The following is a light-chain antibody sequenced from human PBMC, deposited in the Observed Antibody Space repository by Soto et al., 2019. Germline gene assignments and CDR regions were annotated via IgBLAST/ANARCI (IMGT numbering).Light chain of an antibody. CDR3: QYYSSYSPT. Sequence: DIQMTQSPSTLSASVGDRVTITCRASQSISSWLAWYQQKSGKAPKLLIHDASSLESGVPSRFSGSGSGTEFTLTISSLQPDDFATYYCQYYSSYSPTFGPGTTADIK. CDR1: QSISSW. V-gene: IGKV1-5*01. CDR2: DAS. J-gene: IGKJ3*01.